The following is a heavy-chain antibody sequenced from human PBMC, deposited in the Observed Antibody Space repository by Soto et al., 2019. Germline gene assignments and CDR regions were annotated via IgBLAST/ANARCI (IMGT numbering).Heavy chain of an antibody. D-gene: IGHD6-19*01. CDR2: ISYDGSNK. J-gene: IGHJ4*02. CDR3: AKPLNSSGWYYFDY. V-gene: IGHV3-30*18. CDR1: GFTFSSYG. Sequence: GGSLRLSCAASGFTFSSYGMHWVRQAPGKGLEWVAVISYDGSNKYYADSVKGRFTISRDNSKNTLYLQMNSLRAEDTAVYYCAKPLNSSGWYYFDYWGQGTLVTVSS.